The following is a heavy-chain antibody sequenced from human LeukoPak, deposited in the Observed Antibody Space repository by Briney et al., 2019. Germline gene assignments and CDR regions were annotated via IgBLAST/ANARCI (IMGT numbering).Heavy chain of an antibody. CDR1: GFDFVSYA. J-gene: IGHJ3*02. CDR3: ARDLLSYDSSGSDAFDI. D-gene: IGHD3-22*01. CDR2: ISYDGSNK. V-gene: IGHV3-30-3*01. Sequence: GGALRLSCAASGFDFVSYAMHWVRQAPGKGLEWVAVISYDGSNKYYADSVKGRFTISRDNSKNTLYLQMNSLRAEDTAVYYCARDLLSYDSSGSDAFDIWGQGTMVTVSS.